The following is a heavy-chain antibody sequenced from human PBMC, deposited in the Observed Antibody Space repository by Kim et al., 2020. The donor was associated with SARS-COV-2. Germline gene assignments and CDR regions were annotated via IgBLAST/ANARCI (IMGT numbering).Heavy chain of an antibody. Sequence: GGSLRLSCAASGFTFSSYAMSWVRQAPGKGLEWVSAISGSGVSTYYADSVKGRFTISRDNSKNTLYLQMYSLRAEDTAVYYCAKAPLGYDFWSGYYFEPFDYRGQGTLVTVSS. CDR3: AKAPLGYDFWSGYYFEPFDY. J-gene: IGHJ4*02. V-gene: IGHV3-23*01. D-gene: IGHD3-3*01. CDR1: GFTFSSYA. CDR2: ISGSGVST.